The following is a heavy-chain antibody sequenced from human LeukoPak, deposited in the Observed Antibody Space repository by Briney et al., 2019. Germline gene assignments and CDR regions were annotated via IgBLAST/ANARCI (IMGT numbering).Heavy chain of an antibody. V-gene: IGHV4-39*07. CDR3: ARLYPLRARYCSGGSCYGWFDP. D-gene: IGHD2-15*01. Sequence: SETLSLTCTVSGASMTGSNYYWAWIRQPPGKGLEWIGSVYYSGSTFYNPSLKSRVTISVDTSKNQFSLKLSSVTAADTAVYYCARLYPLRARYCSGGSCYGWFDPWGQGTLVTVSS. J-gene: IGHJ5*02. CDR2: VYYSGST. CDR1: GASMTGSNYY.